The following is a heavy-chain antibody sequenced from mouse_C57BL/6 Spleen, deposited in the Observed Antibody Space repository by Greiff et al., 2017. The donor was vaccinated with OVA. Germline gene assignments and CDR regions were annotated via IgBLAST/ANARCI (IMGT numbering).Heavy chain of an antibody. Sequence: QVQLQQPGAELVRPGTSVKLSCTASGYTFTSYWIHWVKQRPGHGLEWIGVIDPADGDTNYNSKFKGKATFTADTSSSTAYMQLSSLTAEDSAVYYCARCGTDGWFADWGTGTLVTVSA. CDR2: IDPADGDT. J-gene: IGHJ3*01. CDR1: GYTFTSYW. D-gene: IGHD4-1*01. CDR3: ARCGTDGWFAD. V-gene: IGHV1-59*01.